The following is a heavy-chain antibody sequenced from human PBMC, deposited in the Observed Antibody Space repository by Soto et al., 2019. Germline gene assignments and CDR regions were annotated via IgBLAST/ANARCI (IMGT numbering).Heavy chain of an antibody. V-gene: IGHV3-30-3*01. J-gene: IGHJ3*02. Sequence: GGSLRLSCAASGFTFSSYAMHWVRQAPGKGLEWVAVISYDGSNKYYADSVKGRFTISRDNSKNTLYLQMNSLRAEDTAVYYCARDPDDSSGYYNDAFDIWGQGTMVTVSS. CDR3: ARDPDDSSGYYNDAFDI. D-gene: IGHD3-22*01. CDR1: GFTFSSYA. CDR2: ISYDGSNK.